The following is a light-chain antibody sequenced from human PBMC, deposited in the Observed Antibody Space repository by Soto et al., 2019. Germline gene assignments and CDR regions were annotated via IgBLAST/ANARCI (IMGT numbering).Light chain of an antibody. CDR3: MQSRQIPRT. J-gene: IGKJ4*01. V-gene: IGKV2-28*01. Sequence: DVVLTQSPLSLPVTPGEPASISCRSSQSLLYSNGYIYLDWYVQKPGQSPQLLIFLGSNRASGVSEXXSGGVSGTDFTLSISRVEADDVGVYYCMQSRQIPRTFGGGTKVEIK. CDR1: QSLLYSNGYIY. CDR2: LGS.